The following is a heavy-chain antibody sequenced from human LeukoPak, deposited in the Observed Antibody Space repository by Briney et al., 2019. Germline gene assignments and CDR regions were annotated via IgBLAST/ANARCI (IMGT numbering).Heavy chain of an antibody. CDR3: AKAYGYCSSTSCSHEEFDY. Sequence: GRSLRLSCAASGXTFSSYGMHWVRQAPGKGLEWVAVISYDGSNRYYADSVKGRFTISRDISKHTLYLQMNSLRAEDTALYYCAKAYGYCSSTSCSHEEFDYWGQGTLVTVSS. D-gene: IGHD2-2*01. CDR2: ISYDGSNR. CDR1: GXTFSSYG. V-gene: IGHV3-30*18. J-gene: IGHJ4*02.